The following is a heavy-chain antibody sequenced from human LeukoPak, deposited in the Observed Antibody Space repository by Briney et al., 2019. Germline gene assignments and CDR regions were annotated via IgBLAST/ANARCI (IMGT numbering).Heavy chain of an antibody. D-gene: IGHD2-21*01. V-gene: IGHV1-18*01. CDR2: ISGYNGNT. Sequence: ASVKVSCKASGYTFTAYGINWVRQAPGQGREWMGWISGYNGNTHSAQKLQGRVSMTTDTSASTAYMELRSLRSDDTAVYYCARSPRDIVVGPTDDAFDIWGQGTMVTVSS. CDR3: ARSPRDIVVGPTDDAFDI. J-gene: IGHJ3*02. CDR1: GYTFTAYG.